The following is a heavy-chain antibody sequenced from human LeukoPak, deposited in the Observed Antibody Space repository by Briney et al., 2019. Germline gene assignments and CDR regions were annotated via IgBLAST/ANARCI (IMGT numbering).Heavy chain of an antibody. CDR1: GGTFSSYA. J-gene: IGHJ6*03. CDR2: IIPIFGTA. D-gene: IGHD5-12*01. CDR3: ARLGYDYRNYYYYYMDV. Sequence: SVKVSCKASGGTFSSYAISWVRQAPGQALEWMGGIIPIFGTANYAQKFQGRVTITADKSTSTAYMELSSLRSEDTAVYYCARLGYDYRNYYYYYMDVWGKGTTVTVSS. V-gene: IGHV1-69*06.